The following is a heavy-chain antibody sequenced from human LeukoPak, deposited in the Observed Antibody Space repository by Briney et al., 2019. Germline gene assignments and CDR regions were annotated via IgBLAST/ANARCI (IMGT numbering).Heavy chain of an antibody. CDR1: GFTFSSYG. CDR2: IRYDGSNK. D-gene: IGHD5-18*01. J-gene: IGHJ4*02. CDR3: AKADTAMVSVDY. Sequence: GGSLRLSCAASGFTFSSYGMHWVRQAPGKGLEWVAFIRYDGSNKYYADSVKGRFTISRDNSKNTLYLQMYSLRAEDTAVYYCAKADTAMVSVDYWGQGTLVTVSS. V-gene: IGHV3-30*02.